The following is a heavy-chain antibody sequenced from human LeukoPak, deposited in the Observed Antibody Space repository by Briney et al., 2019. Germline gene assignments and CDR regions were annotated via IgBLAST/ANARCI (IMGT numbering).Heavy chain of an antibody. CDR1: GFTFSSYS. CDR2: ISSSSSYI. Sequence: GGSLRLSCAASGFTFSSYSMNWVRQAPGKGLEWVSSISSSSSYIYYADSVKGRFTISRDNAKNSLYLQMNSLRAEDTAVYYCATLDDDYEIPWDYYYGMDVWGQGTTVTVSS. CDR3: ATLDDDYEIPWDYYYGMDV. D-gene: IGHD4-17*01. V-gene: IGHV3-21*01. J-gene: IGHJ6*02.